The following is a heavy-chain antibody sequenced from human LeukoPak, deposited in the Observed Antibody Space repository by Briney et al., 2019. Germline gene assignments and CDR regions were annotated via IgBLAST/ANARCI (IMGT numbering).Heavy chain of an antibody. J-gene: IGHJ4*02. D-gene: IGHD1-26*01. CDR1: GFTFSSYA. CDR2: ISGSSGST. CDR3: AKVWGSYPLYYFDY. V-gene: IGHV3-23*01. Sequence: GGSLRLSCAASGFTFSSYAMSWARQAPGKGLEWVSSISGSSGSTYYADSVKGRFTISRDNSKNTLYLQMNSLRAEDTAVYYCAKVWGSYPLYYFDYRGQGTLVTVSS.